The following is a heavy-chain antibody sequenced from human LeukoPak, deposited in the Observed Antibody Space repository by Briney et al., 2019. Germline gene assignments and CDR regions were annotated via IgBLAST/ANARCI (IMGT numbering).Heavy chain of an antibody. D-gene: IGHD5-24*01. V-gene: IGHV3-7*01. CDR3: ARSDLEYYYYYYMDA. J-gene: IGHJ6*03. Sequence: GGSLRLSCAASGFTFSSYWMSWVRQAPGKGLEWVANIKQDGSEKYYVDSVKGRFTISRDNAKNSLYLQMNSLRAEDTAVYYCARSDLEYYYYYYMDAWGKGTTVTISS. CDR2: IKQDGSEK. CDR1: GFTFSSYW.